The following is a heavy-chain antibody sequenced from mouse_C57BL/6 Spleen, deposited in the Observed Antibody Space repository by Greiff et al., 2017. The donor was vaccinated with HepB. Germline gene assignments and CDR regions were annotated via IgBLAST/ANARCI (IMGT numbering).Heavy chain of an antibody. CDR1: GYTFTSYD. J-gene: IGHJ2*01. D-gene: IGHD2-3*01. CDR3: ARCPDGYYDY. V-gene: IGHV1-85*01. CDR2: IYPRDGST. Sequence: QVHVKQSGPELVKPGASVKLSCKASGYTFTSYDINWVKQRPGQGLEWIGWIYPRDGSTKYNEKFKGKATLTVDTSSSTAYMELHSLTSEDSAVYFCARCPDGYYDYWGQGTTLTVSS.